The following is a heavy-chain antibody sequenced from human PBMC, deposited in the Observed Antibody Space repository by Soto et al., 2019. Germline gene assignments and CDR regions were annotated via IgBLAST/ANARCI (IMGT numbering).Heavy chain of an antibody. V-gene: IGHV4-59*01. CDR2: IYYSGST. Sequence: PSETLSLTCTVSGGSISSYYWSWIRQPPGKGLEWIGYIYYSGSTNYNPSLKSRVTISVDTSKDQFSLKLSSVTAADTAVYYCARDLSSRYYYGSGPFDYWGQGTLVTVSS. J-gene: IGHJ4*02. D-gene: IGHD3-10*01. CDR1: GGSISSYY. CDR3: ARDLSSRYYYGSGPFDY.